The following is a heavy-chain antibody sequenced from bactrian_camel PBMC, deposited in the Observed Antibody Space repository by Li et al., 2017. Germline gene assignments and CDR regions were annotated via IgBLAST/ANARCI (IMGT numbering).Heavy chain of an antibody. D-gene: IGHD5*01. V-gene: IGHV3S53*01. CDR1: RYAYKRNC. CDR3: APTVVPDC. Sequence: QVQLVESGGGSVQAGGSLTLSCAAGRYAYKRNCMGWFRQRPGNECELVAKLSTAGGTDFPNSEIERFTISRNNAKNTVYLQMNSLTPEDTAVYYCAPTVVPDCWGQGTQVTVS. CDR2: LSTAGGT. J-gene: IGHJ4*01.